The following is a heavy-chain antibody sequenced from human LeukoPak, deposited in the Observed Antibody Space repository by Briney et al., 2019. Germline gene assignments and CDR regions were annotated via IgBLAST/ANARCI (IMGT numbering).Heavy chain of an antibody. D-gene: IGHD1-26*01. Sequence: PSETLSLTCSVSSDSLSSYYWSWIRQPPGKGLEGIAYIHYTGYTEYNPSLKSRVTISGDTSKRQFSLKVSSVTAADTAVYYCARGVGGGDRYFDYWGQGTLVTVSS. J-gene: IGHJ4*02. CDR3: ARGVGGGDRYFDY. V-gene: IGHV4-59*01. CDR2: IHYTGYT. CDR1: SDSLSSYY.